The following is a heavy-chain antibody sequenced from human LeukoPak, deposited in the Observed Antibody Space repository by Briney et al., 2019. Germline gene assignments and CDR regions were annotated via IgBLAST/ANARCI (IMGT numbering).Heavy chain of an antibody. Sequence: GGSLRLSCAASGFTFDDYAMHWVRQAPGKGLEWVSGISWNSGSIGYADSVKGRFTISRDNAKNSLYLQMNSLRAEDTALYYCAKDINPSYQPLLYAYFDYWGQGTLVTVSS. J-gene: IGHJ4*02. CDR1: GFTFDDYA. V-gene: IGHV3-9*01. CDR3: AKDINPSYQPLLYAYFDY. D-gene: IGHD2-2*02. CDR2: ISWNSGSI.